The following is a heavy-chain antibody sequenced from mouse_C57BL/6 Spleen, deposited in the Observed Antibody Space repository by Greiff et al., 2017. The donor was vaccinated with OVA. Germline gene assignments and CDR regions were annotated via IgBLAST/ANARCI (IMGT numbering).Heavy chain of an antibody. D-gene: IGHD1-1*01. CDR2: IYPGSGST. CDR3: ARWDYYYGSSLNDAMDY. CDR1: GYTFTSYW. J-gene: IGHJ4*01. Sequence: VQLQQPGAELVKPGASVKMSCKASGYTFTSYWITWVKQRPGQGLEWIGDIYPGSGSTNYNEKFKSKATLTVDTSSSTAYMQLSSLTSEDSAVYYCARWDYYYGSSLNDAMDYWGQGTSVTVSS. V-gene: IGHV1-55*01.